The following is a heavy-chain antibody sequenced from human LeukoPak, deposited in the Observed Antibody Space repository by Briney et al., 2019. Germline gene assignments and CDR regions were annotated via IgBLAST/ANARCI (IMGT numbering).Heavy chain of an antibody. CDR3: AKAYGSGYSSPYPFDN. CDR2: IYSGGST. CDR1: GFTVSSNY. Sequence: PGGSLRLSCAASGFTVSSNYMSWVRQAPGKGLEWVSFIYSGGSTYYADSVQGRFTISRDKSNNTLFVQIDSLRAEDPAVYYCAKAYGSGYSSPYPFDNWGQGTLVTVSS. D-gene: IGHD3-10*01. V-gene: IGHV3-53*01. J-gene: IGHJ4*02.